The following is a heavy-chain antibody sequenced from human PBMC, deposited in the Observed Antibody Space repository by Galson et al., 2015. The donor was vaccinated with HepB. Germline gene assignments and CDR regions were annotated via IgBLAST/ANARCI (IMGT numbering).Heavy chain of an antibody. CDR2: ISFDGTTL. CDR3: AKDGYSLTQFYMDG. Sequence: SLRLSCAASGFTFSNFTMHWVRQAPGKGLQWVSLISFDGTTLKYEESLRGRFTISRDNSKNTLFLQVGSLTTEDTAIYYCAKDGYSLTQFYMDGWGKVTTVNVSS. CDR1: GFTFSNFT. V-gene: IGHV3-30*18. J-gene: IGHJ6*03. D-gene: IGHD5-18*01.